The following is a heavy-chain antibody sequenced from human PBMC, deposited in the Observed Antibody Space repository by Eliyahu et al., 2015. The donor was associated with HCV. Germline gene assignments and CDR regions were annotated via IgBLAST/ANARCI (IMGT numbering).Heavy chain of an antibody. V-gene: IGHV3-23*01. D-gene: IGHD3-22*01. Sequence: EVQVLESGGGLVQPGGSLRLSXAASGFPFSNXXIXWVRQAPGKGLEWVSAISGSGSNTYYAGSVKGRFTFSRDNSKNTVYLQMNSLRAEDTAMYYCAKDRGNSYDSSGYPGDFHHWGQGTLVTVSS. CDR3: AKDRGNSYDSSGYPGDFHH. J-gene: IGHJ1*01. CDR2: ISGSGSNT. CDR1: GFPFSNXX.